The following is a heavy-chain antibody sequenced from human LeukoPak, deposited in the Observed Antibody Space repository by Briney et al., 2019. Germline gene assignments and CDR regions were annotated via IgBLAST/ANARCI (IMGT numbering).Heavy chain of an antibody. D-gene: IGHD2-21*02. J-gene: IGHJ3*02. V-gene: IGHV4-59*01. CDR2: IYYSGST. CDR3: ARGRPIVVVTAIPRLLSDAFDI. CDR1: GGSLSSYH. Sequence: PSETLSLTCTVSGGSLSSYHWSWIRQPPGKGLEWIGYIYYSGSTNYNPSLKSRVTISVDTSKNQFSLKLSSVTAADTAVYYCARGRPIVVVTAIPRLLSDAFDIWGQGTMVTVSS.